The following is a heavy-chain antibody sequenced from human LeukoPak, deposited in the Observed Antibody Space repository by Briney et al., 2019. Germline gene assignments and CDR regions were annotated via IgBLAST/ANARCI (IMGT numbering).Heavy chain of an antibody. CDR2: INHSGST. CDR1: GRSFSGYY. D-gene: IGHD5-12*01. V-gene: IGHV4-34*01. J-gene: IGHJ3*02. Sequence: SESLSLTCSVLGRSFSGYYWSWIRQPPGKGLEWIGEINHSGSTNYNPSLKGRVTISVDTSKNQFSLKLSSVSAADTAVYYCASDIVATIDDAFDIWGQGTMFTVSS. CDR3: ASDIVATIDDAFDI.